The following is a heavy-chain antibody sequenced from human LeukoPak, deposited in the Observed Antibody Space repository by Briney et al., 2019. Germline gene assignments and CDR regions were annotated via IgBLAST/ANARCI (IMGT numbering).Heavy chain of an antibody. D-gene: IGHD3-3*01. V-gene: IGHV5-51*01. CDR2: IYPGDSDT. CDR3: ARLHWDFWSGTAPFDP. J-gene: IGHJ5*02. Sequence: GESLKISCKGSGYSFTSYWIGWVRQMPGKGLEWMGIIYPGDSDTRYSPSFRGQVTISADKSISTAYLQWSSLKASDTAMYYCARLHWDFWSGTAPFDPWGQGTLVTVSS. CDR1: GYSFTSYW.